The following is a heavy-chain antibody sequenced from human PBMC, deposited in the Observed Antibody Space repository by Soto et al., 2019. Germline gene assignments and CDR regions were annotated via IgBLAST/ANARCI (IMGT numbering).Heavy chain of an antibody. CDR3: ATATYYYGSGYRGRYYYYGMDV. V-gene: IGHV1-24*01. J-gene: IGHJ6*02. CDR2: FDPEDGET. D-gene: IGHD3-10*01. CDR1: GYTLTELS. Sequence: GASVKVSCKVSGYTLTELSMHWVRQAPGKGLEWMGGFDPEDGETIYAQKFQGRVTMTEDTSTDTAYMELSSLRSEDTAVYYCATATYYYGSGYRGRYYYYGMDVWGQGTTVTVSS.